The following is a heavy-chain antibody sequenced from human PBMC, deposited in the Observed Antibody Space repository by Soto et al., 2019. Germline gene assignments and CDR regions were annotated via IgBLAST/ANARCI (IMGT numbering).Heavy chain of an antibody. CDR3: NAYCDFWGGHTPL. CDR2: IKSKADGETI. CDR1: GFTFKNVW. V-gene: IGHV3-15*07. J-gene: IGHJ4*02. Sequence: EVQLVESGGGLVKPGGSLGLSCAASGFTFKNVWMHWVRQAPEKGLEWVGRIKSKADGETIDYAEPVKGRFTISRDDSKNTLYLQMNNLKTEDTAVYYCNAYCDFWGGHTPLWGQGTLVAVSS. D-gene: IGHD3-3*01.